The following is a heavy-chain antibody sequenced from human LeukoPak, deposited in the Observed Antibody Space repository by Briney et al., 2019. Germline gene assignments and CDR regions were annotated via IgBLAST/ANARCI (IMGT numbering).Heavy chain of an antibody. V-gene: IGHV1-18*01. CDR2: ISAYNGHR. J-gene: IGHJ4*02. Sequence: ASVKVSCKASGYTFTSYGISWVRQAPGQGLDGLGCISAYNGHRNYAQKVQGRVTVTTDTSTSTAYMEVRSLRSDDTAVYYCARDDGSGWNLDYWGQGTLVTVSS. D-gene: IGHD3-10*01. CDR1: GYTFTSYG. CDR3: ARDDGSGWNLDY.